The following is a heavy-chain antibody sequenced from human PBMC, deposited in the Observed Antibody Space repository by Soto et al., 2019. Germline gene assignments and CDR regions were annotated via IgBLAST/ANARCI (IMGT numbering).Heavy chain of an antibody. Sequence: GGSLRLSCAASGFTFSTYWMSWVRQGPGKGLEWVANIKQDGSEQYHVDSVKGRFTISRDNAKNSLYLQMNSLRAEDTAVYYCARDLGYCSSTSCPQIFDYWGQGTLVTVSS. V-gene: IGHV3-7*03. CDR1: GFTFSTYW. J-gene: IGHJ4*02. D-gene: IGHD2-2*01. CDR3: ARDLGYCSSTSCPQIFDY. CDR2: IKQDGSEQ.